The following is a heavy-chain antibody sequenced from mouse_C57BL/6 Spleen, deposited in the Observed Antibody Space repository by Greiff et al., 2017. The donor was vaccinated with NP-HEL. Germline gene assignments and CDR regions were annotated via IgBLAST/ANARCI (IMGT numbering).Heavy chain of an antibody. CDR2: INPSTGGT. CDR1: GYSFTGYY. J-gene: IGHJ4*01. V-gene: IGHV1-42*01. D-gene: IGHD2-4*01. Sequence: EVQLVESGPELVKPGASVKISCKASGYSFTGYYMNWVKQSPEKSLEWIGEINPSTGGTTYNQKFKAKATLTVDKSSSTAYMQLKSLTSEDSAVYYCARRMDYEDAMDYWGQGTSVTVSS. CDR3: ARRMDYEDAMDY.